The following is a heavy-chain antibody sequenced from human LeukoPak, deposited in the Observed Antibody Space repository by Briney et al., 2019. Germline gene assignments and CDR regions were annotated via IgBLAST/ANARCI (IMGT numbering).Heavy chain of an antibody. CDR2: IHSDGSI. Sequence: GGSLRLSCAASGLTVSSYMSWVRQAPGKGLEWVSVIHSDGSIYYADSVKGRFTISRDKSKNTLYLQMNSLRAEDTAVYYCARPPYGGVDYWGQGTLVTVSS. CDR3: ARPPYGGVDY. D-gene: IGHD4-23*01. J-gene: IGHJ4*02. V-gene: IGHV3-66*04. CDR1: GLTVSSY.